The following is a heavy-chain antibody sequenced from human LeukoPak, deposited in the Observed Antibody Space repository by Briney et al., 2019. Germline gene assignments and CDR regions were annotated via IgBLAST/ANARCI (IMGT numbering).Heavy chain of an antibody. CDR1: GFTFSGYD. CDR2: TPHSGTNK. CDR3: ARGNPGGLDP. D-gene: IGHD2/OR15-2a*01. J-gene: IGHJ5*02. V-gene: IGHV3-30-3*01. Sequence: SGGSLRLSCAASGFTFSGYDMHWVRQAPGKGLKWVAVTPHSGTNKYYADSVKGRFTISRDNSKNTLYLQMNSLRTEDTAMYYCARGNPGGLDPWGQGTLVTVSS.